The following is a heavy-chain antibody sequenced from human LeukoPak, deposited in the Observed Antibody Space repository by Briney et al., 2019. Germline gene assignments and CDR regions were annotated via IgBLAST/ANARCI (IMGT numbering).Heavy chain of an antibody. CDR2: INPSGGGST. V-gene: IGHV1-46*01. CDR3: ARSPGYSSNLNWFDP. J-gene: IGHJ5*02. Sequence: ASVKVSCKASGYTFTNYYIHWVRQAPGQGLEWMGVINPSGGGSTTYAQESQGRVTMTRDTSTSTVYMELSSLRSDDTAVYYCARSPGYSSNLNWFDPWGQGTLVIVSS. CDR1: GYTFTNYY. D-gene: IGHD5-18*01.